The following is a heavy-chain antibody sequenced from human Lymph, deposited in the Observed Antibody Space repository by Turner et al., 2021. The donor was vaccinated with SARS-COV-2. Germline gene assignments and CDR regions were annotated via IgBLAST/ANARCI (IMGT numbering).Heavy chain of an antibody. V-gene: IGHV1-2*02. D-gene: IGHD3-22*01. CDR1: GYTFTGYY. CDR2: IKPDSGGT. Sequence: QVQLVQSGAEVKEPGASVKVSCKASGYTFTGYYMHGVRQAPGQGLEWIGWIKPDSGGTNHAQNFQDRVTMTRDTSISTAYMELSRLRSDDTAVYYCARGGLYYYDSSAYYGDAFDFWGQGTMVTVSS. CDR3: ARGGLYYYDSSAYYGDAFDF. J-gene: IGHJ3*01.